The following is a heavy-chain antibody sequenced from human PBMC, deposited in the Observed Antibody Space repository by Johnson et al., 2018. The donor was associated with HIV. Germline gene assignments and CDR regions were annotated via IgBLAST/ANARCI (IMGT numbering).Heavy chain of an antibody. CDR1: GFTFSSYA. J-gene: IGHJ3*02. D-gene: IGHD1-26*01. Sequence: VQLVESGGGVVQPGRSLRLSCAASGFTFSSYAVHWVRQAPGKGLEWVAVISYDGSNKYYADSVKGRFPISRDNSKNTLYLQMNSLRAEDTAVYYCAKDPGGGSYPNDAFDIWGQGTMVTVSS. V-gene: IGHV3-30*04. CDR3: AKDPGGGSYPNDAFDI. CDR2: ISYDGSNK.